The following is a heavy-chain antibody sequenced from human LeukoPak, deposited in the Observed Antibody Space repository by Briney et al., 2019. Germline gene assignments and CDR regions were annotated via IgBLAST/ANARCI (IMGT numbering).Heavy chain of an antibody. Sequence: GGSLKISCKGSGYSFTSYWISWVRPMPGKGLEGMGRVDPSDSYTNYSPSFQGHVTISADKPISTAYLQWSSLKASDTAMYYCARQRGYDYLWFDPWGQGTLVTVSS. CDR1: GYSFTSYW. CDR3: ARQRGYDYLWFDP. V-gene: IGHV5-10-1*01. CDR2: VDPSDSYT. D-gene: IGHD5-12*01. J-gene: IGHJ5*02.